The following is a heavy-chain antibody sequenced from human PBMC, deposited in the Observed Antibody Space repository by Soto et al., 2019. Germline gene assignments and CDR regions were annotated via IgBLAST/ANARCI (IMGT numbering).Heavy chain of an antibody. Sequence: ASVKVSCKASGYTFTSYGISWVRQAPGQGLEWMGWISAYNGNTNYAQKLQGRVTMTTDTSTSTAYMELRSLRSDDTAVYYCARDHCSSTSCYVSWFDPWGQGTLVTVSS. D-gene: IGHD2-2*01. V-gene: IGHV1-18*04. CDR3: ARDHCSSTSCYVSWFDP. CDR1: GYTFTSYG. CDR2: ISAYNGNT. J-gene: IGHJ5*02.